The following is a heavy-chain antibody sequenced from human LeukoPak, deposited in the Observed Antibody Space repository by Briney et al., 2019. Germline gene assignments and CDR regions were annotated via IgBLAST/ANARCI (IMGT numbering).Heavy chain of an antibody. CDR3: ARDASSGGRGNDY. J-gene: IGHJ4*02. CDR1: GFTFRSYA. Sequence: PGGSLRLSCAASGFTFRSYAMSWVRQAPGKGLEWVSVISGSGGSTYYADSVKGRFTISRDNSKNTLYLQMNSLRAEDTAVYYCARDASSGGRGNDYWGQGTLVTVSS. CDR2: ISGSGGST. V-gene: IGHV3-23*01. D-gene: IGHD3-16*01.